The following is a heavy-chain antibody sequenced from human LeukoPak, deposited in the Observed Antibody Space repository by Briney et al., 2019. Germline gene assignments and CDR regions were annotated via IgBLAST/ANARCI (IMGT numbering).Heavy chain of an antibody. CDR1: GFTVSNNY. J-gene: IGHJ4*02. CDR2: IYSGGST. Sequence: GSLRLSCAASGFTVSNNYMSWVRQAPGKGLEWVSIIYSGGSTYYADSVRDRFTISRDNSRNTLYLQMDGLRAEDTAVYYCARDNTGEVPSMVDCWGQGTLVTVSS. V-gene: IGHV3-66*01. CDR3: ARDNTGEVPSMVDC. D-gene: IGHD2-8*01.